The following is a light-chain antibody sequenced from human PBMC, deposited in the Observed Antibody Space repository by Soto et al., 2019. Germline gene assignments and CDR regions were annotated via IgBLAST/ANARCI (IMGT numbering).Light chain of an antibody. Sequence: QSVLTQSPSASGTPGQRVTISCSGSSSNIGGNTVNWYQQLPGTAPKLLIYSNNQRPSGVPDRLSGSKSGTSASLAISGLQSEDEADYYCAAWDDSLNGWVFGGGTKLTVL. CDR3: AAWDDSLNGWV. CDR1: SSNIGGNT. V-gene: IGLV1-44*01. CDR2: SNN. J-gene: IGLJ3*02.